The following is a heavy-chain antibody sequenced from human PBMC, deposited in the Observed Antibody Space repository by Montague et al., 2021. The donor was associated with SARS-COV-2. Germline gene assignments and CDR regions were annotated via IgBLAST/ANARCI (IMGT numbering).Heavy chain of an antibody. V-gene: IGHV4-61*02. D-gene: IGHD2-21*01. CDR1: GGSISRGSYY. CDR2: IYTSGST. Sequence: TLSLTCTVSGGSISRGSYYWSWIRQPAGKGLEWIVRIYTSGSTNYNPSLKSRVTITVDTSKNQFSLKLSSVTAADTAVYYCARVVGFDFDYWGQGTLVTVSS. J-gene: IGHJ4*02. CDR3: ARVVGFDFDY.